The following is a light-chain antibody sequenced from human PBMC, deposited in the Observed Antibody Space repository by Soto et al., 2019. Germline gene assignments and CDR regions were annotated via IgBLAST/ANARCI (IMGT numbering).Light chain of an antibody. J-gene: IGKJ1*01. CDR3: QQYNSYSRSWT. CDR2: KAS. Sequence: DIQMTQSPSTLSASVGDRVTITCRASQSISSWLAWYQQKPGKAPKLLIYKASSLESGVPSRFSGSGSGTEFTLTISSLQPDDFATDYCQQYNSYSRSWTFGQGTKVDIK. CDR1: QSISSW. V-gene: IGKV1-5*03.